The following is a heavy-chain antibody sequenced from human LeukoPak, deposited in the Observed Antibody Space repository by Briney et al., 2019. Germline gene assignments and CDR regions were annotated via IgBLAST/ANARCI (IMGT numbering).Heavy chain of an antibody. CDR1: GGSMSRYY. Sequence: KSSETLSLTCAVSGGSMSRYYWSWIRQSPGKGLEWIGNIYYSGSTNYNPSLKSRVSISVDTSKNQFSLKLSSVTAADTAVYYCARLHILGQWLGNFDYWGQGTLVTVSS. V-gene: IGHV4-59*08. D-gene: IGHD6-19*01. CDR2: IYYSGST. J-gene: IGHJ4*02. CDR3: ARLHILGQWLGNFDY.